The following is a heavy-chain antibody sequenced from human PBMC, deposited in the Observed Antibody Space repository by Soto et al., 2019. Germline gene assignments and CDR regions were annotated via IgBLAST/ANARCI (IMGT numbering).Heavy chain of an antibody. V-gene: IGHV2-5*02. CDR3: AHRRGIGPGANFDY. CDR1: GFSLRTSGVG. D-gene: IGHD7-27*01. J-gene: IGHJ4*02. CDR2: IFWDDEK. Sequence: QITLKESGPQLVKPTQTLTLTCTFSGFSLRTSGVGVGWIRQPPGKALEWLALIFWDDEKRYSPSLKTRLTITKDTSKNQVVLTVTNMDPVDKATYFCAHRRGIGPGANFDYWGQGTLVTVSS.